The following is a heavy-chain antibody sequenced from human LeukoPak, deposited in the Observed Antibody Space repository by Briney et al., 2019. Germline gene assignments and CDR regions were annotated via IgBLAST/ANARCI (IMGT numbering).Heavy chain of an antibody. J-gene: IGHJ1*01. Sequence: SETLSLTCGVSGGSFSGYYWSWIRQPPGKGLEWIGEINHSGSTNYNPSLKSRVTISVDTSKNQFSLKLSSVTAADTAVYYCARQYSSGWYKGYFQYWGQGTLVTVFS. D-gene: IGHD6-19*01. CDR1: GGSFSGYY. CDR2: INHSGST. CDR3: ARQYSSGWYKGYFQY. V-gene: IGHV4-34*01.